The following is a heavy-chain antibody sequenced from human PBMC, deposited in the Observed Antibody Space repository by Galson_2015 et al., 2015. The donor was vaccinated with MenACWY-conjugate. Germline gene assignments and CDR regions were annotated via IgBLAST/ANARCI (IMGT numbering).Heavy chain of an antibody. CDR2: IKADGSFS. CDR1: GVTFNNYW. Sequence: SLRLSCAASGVTFNNYWMHWVRQAAGKGLEWISYIKADGSFSNYADSVKGRFTISTDNAKNMVYLQMDGLGDEDTAVYFRARDNNWSFDSWGQGTLVTVSS. CDR3: ARDNNWSFDS. J-gene: IGHJ4*02. V-gene: IGHV3-74*01. D-gene: IGHD1-1*01.